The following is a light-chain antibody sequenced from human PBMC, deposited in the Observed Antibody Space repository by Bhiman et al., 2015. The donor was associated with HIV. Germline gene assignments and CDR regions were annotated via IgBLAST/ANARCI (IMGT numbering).Light chain of an antibody. Sequence: QSALTQPASVSGSPGQSITISCTGTSSDVGGYNFVSWYQQHPGKAPKLMIYDVSNRPSGISNRFSGSKSGNTASLTISGLQAEDEADYYCCSYTTSTTLCVFGTGTKVPV. CDR2: DVS. CDR1: SSDVGGYNF. V-gene: IGLV2-14*03. J-gene: IGLJ1*01. CDR3: CSYTTSTTLCV.